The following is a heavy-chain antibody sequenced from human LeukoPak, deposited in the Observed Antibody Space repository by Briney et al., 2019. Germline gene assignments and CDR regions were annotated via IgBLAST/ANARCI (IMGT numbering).Heavy chain of an antibody. V-gene: IGHV4-59*01. Sequence: SETLSLTCTVSGGSISSYYWSWIRQPPGKGLEWVGDIYYSGSTNYNPSLKSRVTISVDTSKNQFSLKLSSVTAADTAVYYCARAFGTMVRGAYWGWFDPWGQGTLVTVSS. CDR1: GGSISSYY. D-gene: IGHD3-10*01. J-gene: IGHJ5*02. CDR2: IYYSGST. CDR3: ARAFGTMVRGAYWGWFDP.